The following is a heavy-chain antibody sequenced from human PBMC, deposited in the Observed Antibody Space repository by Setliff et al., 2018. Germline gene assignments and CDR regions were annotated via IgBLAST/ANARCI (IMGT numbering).Heavy chain of an antibody. V-gene: IGHV3-30*02. J-gene: IGHJ6*03. CDR2: IRYDESDK. Sequence: GGSMRLSCAASGFTLSSYGMHWVRQASGKGLEWLSYIRYDESDKYYIDSVKGRFTIYRDDSKNTLYLQMDSLRPEDTAIYYCARGVDYCMDVWGKGTTVTVSS. CDR3: ARGVDYCMDV. D-gene: IGHD2-15*01. CDR1: GFTLSSYG.